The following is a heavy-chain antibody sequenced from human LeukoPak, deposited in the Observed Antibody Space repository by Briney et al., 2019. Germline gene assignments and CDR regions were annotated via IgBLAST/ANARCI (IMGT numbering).Heavy chain of an antibody. CDR2: IIPILGIA. D-gene: IGHD2-2*01. V-gene: IGHV1-69*04. CDR1: GGTFSSYA. CDR3: ATVWLVYCCSTSCPFRFDP. J-gene: IGHJ5*02. Sequence: ASVKVSCKASGGTFSSYAISWVRQAPGQGLEWMGRIIPILGIANYAQKFQGRVTMTEDTSTDTAYMELSSLRSEDTAVYYCATVWLVYCCSTSCPFRFDPWGQGTLVTVSS.